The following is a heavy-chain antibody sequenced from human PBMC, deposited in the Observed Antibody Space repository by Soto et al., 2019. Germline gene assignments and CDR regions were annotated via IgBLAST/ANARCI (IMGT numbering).Heavy chain of an antibody. CDR3: ARGGSVYYDTGYYFDY. J-gene: IGHJ4*02. D-gene: IGHD3-22*01. Sequence: PSETLSLTCTVSGGSISSGGYYWSWIRQHPGKGLEWIEYIYYSGSTYYNPSLKSRVTISVDTSKNQFSLKLSSVTAADTAVYYCARGGSVYYDTGYYFDYWGQGTLVTVSS. CDR1: GGSISSGGYY. V-gene: IGHV4-31*02. CDR2: IYYSGST.